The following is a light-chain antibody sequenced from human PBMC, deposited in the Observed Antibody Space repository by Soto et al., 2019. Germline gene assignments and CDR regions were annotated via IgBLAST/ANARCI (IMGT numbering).Light chain of an antibody. J-gene: IGKJ1*01. CDR2: SAV. V-gene: IGKV3-15*01. Sequence: EIMMTQPPATLSVSPGERATLSCRASQSVSSNLAWYQQRPGQAPRLLIYSAVMRVTGIPGRFSGSGSGTEFTLTISSLQSEDFAVYYCQQYNDWPRTFGQGTKVDIK. CDR3: QQYNDWPRT. CDR1: QSVSSN.